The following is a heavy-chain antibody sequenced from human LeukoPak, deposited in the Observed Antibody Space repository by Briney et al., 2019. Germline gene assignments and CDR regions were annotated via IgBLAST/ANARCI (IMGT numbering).Heavy chain of an antibody. CDR2: INPNSGGT. D-gene: IGHD4-23*01. Sequence: ASVTVSCKASGYTFTGYYMHWVRQAPGQGLEWMGWINPNSGGTNYAQKFQGWVTMTRDTSISTAYMELSRLRSDDTAVYYCARAGGATTVVTPSYYYGMDVWGQGTTVTVSS. CDR3: ARAGGATTVVTPSYYYGMDV. J-gene: IGHJ6*02. CDR1: GYTFTGYY. V-gene: IGHV1-2*04.